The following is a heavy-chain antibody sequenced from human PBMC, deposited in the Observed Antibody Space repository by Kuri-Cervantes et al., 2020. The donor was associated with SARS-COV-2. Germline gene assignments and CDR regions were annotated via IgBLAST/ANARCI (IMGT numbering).Heavy chain of an antibody. CDR2: INPNSGNT. J-gene: IGHJ4*02. CDR3: ARATHYDSSGYYYSFDY. Sequence: GESLKISCKASGYTFTGYYMHWVRQAPGQGLEWMGWINPNSGNTGYAQKFQGRVTITRNTSISTAYMELSNLRSEDTAVYYCARATHYDSSGYYYSFDYWGQGTLVTVSS. CDR1: GYTFTGYY. V-gene: IGHV1-8*03. D-gene: IGHD3-22*01.